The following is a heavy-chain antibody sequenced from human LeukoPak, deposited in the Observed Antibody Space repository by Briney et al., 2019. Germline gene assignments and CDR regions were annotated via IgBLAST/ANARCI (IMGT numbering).Heavy chain of an antibody. D-gene: IGHD6-19*01. V-gene: IGHV1-46*03. CDR1: GYTFTSYY. Sequence: ASVKVSCKASGYTFTSYYMHWVRQAPGQGLEWMGIINPSGGSTSYAQRFQGKVTMTRDTSTSTVYMELSSLRSEDTAVYYCAREREAWLVRGWFDPWGQGTLVTVSS. CDR3: AREREAWLVRGWFDP. CDR2: INPSGGST. J-gene: IGHJ5*02.